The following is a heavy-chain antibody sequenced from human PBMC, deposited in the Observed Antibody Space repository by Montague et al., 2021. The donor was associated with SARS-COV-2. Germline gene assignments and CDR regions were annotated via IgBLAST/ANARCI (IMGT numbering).Heavy chain of an antibody. D-gene: IGHD3-3*01. J-gene: IGHJ3*01. V-gene: IGHV4-34*01. CDR3: ARAQVTIFGVLIMLPAAGAVDV. CDR2: INHSGSS. CDR1: GGSFTGYY. Sequence: SETLSLTCAVYGGSFTGYYRTWIRQPPGKGLEWIGGINHSGSSNYNPSLESRVTMSVDTSKNQFSLRLNSVSAADTAVYYCARAQVTIFGVLIMLPAAGAVDVWGQGTTVTVSS.